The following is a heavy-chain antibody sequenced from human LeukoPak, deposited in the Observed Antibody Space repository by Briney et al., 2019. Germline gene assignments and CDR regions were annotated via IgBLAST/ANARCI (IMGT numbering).Heavy chain of an antibody. V-gene: IGHV3-23*01. D-gene: IGHD3-22*01. CDR3: AKTLTMILVLRGGFDY. Sequence: PGGSLRLSCAASGFTFSTYAMSWVRQAPGKGLEWVSAISGGGGSTYYADSVKGRFTISRDNSKNTLYLQMNSLRAEDTAVYYCAKTLTMILVLRGGFDYWGQGALVTVSS. CDR2: ISGGGGST. CDR1: GFTFSTYA. J-gene: IGHJ4*02.